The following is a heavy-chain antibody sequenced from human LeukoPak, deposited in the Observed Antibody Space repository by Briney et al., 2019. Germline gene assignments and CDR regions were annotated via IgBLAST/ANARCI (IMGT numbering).Heavy chain of an antibody. D-gene: IGHD3-22*01. V-gene: IGHV4-34*01. CDR1: GGSFSGYY. J-gene: IGHJ4*02. CDR3: ARSSYYYDDSGLDY. Sequence: PSETLSLTCAVYGGSFSGYYWSWIRQPPGEGLEWIGEINHSGSTNYNPSLKSRVTISVDTSKNQFSLKLSSVTAADTAVYYCARSSYYYDDSGLDYWGQGTLVTVSS. CDR2: INHSGST.